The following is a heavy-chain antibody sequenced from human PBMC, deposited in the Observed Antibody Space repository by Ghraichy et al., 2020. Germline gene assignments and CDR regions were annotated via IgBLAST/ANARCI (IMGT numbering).Heavy chain of an antibody. J-gene: IGHJ2*01. CDR3: AKDLRTSRITIFGVVIYVNWYFDL. V-gene: IGHV3-23*01. CDR2: ISGSGGST. D-gene: IGHD3-3*01. CDR1: GFTFSSYA. Sequence: WGSLRLSCAASGFTFSSYAMSWVRQAPGKGLEWVSAISGSGGSTYYADSVKGRFTISRDNSKNTLYLQMNSLRAEDTAVYYCAKDLRTSRITIFGVVIYVNWYFDLWGRGTLVTVSS.